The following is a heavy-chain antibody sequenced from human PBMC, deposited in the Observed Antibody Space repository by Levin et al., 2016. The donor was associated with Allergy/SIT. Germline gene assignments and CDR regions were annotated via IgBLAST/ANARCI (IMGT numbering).Heavy chain of an antibody. D-gene: IGHD1-26*01. J-gene: IGHJ4*02. CDR2: INHSGST. CDR3: ATPYSGSYYY. V-gene: IGHV4-34*01. CDR1: GGSFSGYY. Sequence: SETLSLTCAVYGGSFSGYYWSWIRQPPGKGLEWIGEINHSGSTNYNPSLKSRVTISVDTSKNQFSLKLSSVTAADTAVYYCATPYSGSYYYWGQGTLVTVSS.